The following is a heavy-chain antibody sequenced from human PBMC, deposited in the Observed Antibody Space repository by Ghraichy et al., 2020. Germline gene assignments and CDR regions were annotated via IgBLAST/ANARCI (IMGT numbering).Heavy chain of an antibody. Sequence: SETLSLTCTVSGGSISNYYWSWIRQPPGKGMEWMGYIHNNGDSNYNPSLRSRATMSVDTSKNQFSLKLTSATAADTAVYYCAGVGPGGHLARWGRGALVTVSS. CDR3: AGVGPGGHLAR. CDR1: GGSISNYY. D-gene: IGHD2-8*02. J-gene: IGHJ4*02. CDR2: IHNNGDS. V-gene: IGHV4-59*01.